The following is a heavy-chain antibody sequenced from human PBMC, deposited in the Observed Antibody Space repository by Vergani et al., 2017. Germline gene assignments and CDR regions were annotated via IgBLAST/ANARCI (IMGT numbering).Heavy chain of an antibody. V-gene: IGHV1-69*06. CDR2: IIPIFGTA. D-gene: IGHD6-19*01. Sequence: QVQLVQSGAEVKKPGSSVKVSCKASGGTFSSYAISWVRQAPGQGLEWMGGIIPIFGTANYAQKSQGRVTITADKSTSTAYMELSSLRSDDTAVYYCARDGAGLWAGTSLYNWFDPWGQGTLVTVSS. CDR3: ARDGAGLWAGTSLYNWFDP. CDR1: GGTFSSYA. J-gene: IGHJ5*02.